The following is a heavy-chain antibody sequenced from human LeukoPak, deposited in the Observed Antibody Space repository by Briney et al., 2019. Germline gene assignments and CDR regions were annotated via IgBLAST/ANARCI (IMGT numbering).Heavy chain of an antibody. Sequence: PSETLSLTCTVSGGSLSSYYWSWIRQPPGKGLEWIGYIYYSGSAKYNPSLKSRVTISVDTSKNQFSLKLSSVTAADTAVYYCARAGGGAEDSSGYYFDYWGQGTLVTVSS. CDR1: GGSLSSYY. J-gene: IGHJ4*02. CDR2: IYYSGSA. D-gene: IGHD3-22*01. V-gene: IGHV4-59*12. CDR3: ARAGGGAEDSSGYYFDY.